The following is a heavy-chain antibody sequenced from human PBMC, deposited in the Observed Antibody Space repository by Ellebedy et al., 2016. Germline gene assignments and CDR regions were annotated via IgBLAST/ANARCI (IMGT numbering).Heavy chain of an antibody. CDR3: ARDKVLRYFDWFSGMDV. D-gene: IGHD3-9*01. V-gene: IGHV4-61*01. J-gene: IGHJ6*02. Sequence: SETLSLXXIVSGGSISSSSYYWSWIRQPPGKGLEYIGYIDYTGSTNYNPSLQSRSTISVDTSKNQFSLKLSSVTAADTAVYYCARDKVLRYFDWFSGMDVWGQGTTVTVSS. CDR1: GGSISSSSYY. CDR2: IDYTGST.